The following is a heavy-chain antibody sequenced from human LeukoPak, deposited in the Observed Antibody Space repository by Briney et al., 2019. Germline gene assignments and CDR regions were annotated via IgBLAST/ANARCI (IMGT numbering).Heavy chain of an antibody. V-gene: IGHV1-18*01. CDR1: GYTFTSYG. J-gene: IGHJ4*02. CDR2: ISAYNGNT. Sequence: ASVKVSCKASGYTFTSYGISWVRQAPGQGLEWMGWISAYNGNTNYAQKLQGRVTMTTDTSTSTAYMELRSLRSDDTAVYYCAREDYYDSSGYSFDYWGQGTLVTVSS. D-gene: IGHD3-22*01. CDR3: AREDYYDSSGYSFDY.